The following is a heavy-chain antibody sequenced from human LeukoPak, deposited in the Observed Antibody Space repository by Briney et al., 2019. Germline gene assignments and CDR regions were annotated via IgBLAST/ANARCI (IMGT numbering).Heavy chain of an antibody. CDR3: ARESGSYSRIEY. J-gene: IGHJ4*02. D-gene: IGHD1-26*01. V-gene: IGHV4-4*07. Sequence: SETLSLTCTVSGGSISSYYWSWIRQPAGKGLEWIGRIYTSGSTTYNPSLKSRVTMSVDTPKNQFSLKLSSVTAADTAVYYCARESGSYSRIEYWGQGTLVTVSS. CDR1: GGSISSYY. CDR2: IYTSGST.